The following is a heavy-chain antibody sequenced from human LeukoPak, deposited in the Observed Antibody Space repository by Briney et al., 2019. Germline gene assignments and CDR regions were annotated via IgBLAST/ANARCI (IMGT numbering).Heavy chain of an antibody. CDR2: IYYSGST. Sequence: PSETLPLTCTVSGASISSGGYYWSWIRQHPGKGLEWIGYIYYSGSTYYNPSLRSRLTISVDTFKNQFSLKLTSVTAADTAVYYCARDLSVYSSSWYDPYYYYGMDVWGQGTTVTVSS. J-gene: IGHJ6*02. V-gene: IGHV4-31*03. D-gene: IGHD6-13*01. CDR1: GASISSGGYY. CDR3: ARDLSVYSSSWYDPYYYYGMDV.